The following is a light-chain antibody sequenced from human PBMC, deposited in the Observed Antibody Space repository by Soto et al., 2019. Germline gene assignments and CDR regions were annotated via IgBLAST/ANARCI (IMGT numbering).Light chain of an antibody. Sequence: QAVVTQPPSASGAPGQRVTISCSGSRSNIGSQVVQWFQHLPGTAPKLLIQNNSERPSGVPDRFSGSKSGTSASLAISGLQSEDEGDYYCATWDDSLDGPVFGRGTKLTVL. CDR3: ATWDDSLDGPV. J-gene: IGLJ2*01. CDR1: RSNIGSQV. V-gene: IGLV1-44*01. CDR2: NNS.